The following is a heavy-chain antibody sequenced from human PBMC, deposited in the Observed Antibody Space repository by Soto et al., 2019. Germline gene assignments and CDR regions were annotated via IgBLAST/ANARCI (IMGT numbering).Heavy chain of an antibody. V-gene: IGHV1-24*01. Sequence: ASEQVTCKVPENTLTELTIDWLRQAPGKGLEWMGHSAPEQGEPVYPQKFQGRVSMTEDPSTDTAYMELTSLRPDDTAVYYCVRDLDGSGSYYTDYWGQGTLVTVSS. CDR2: SAPEQGEP. CDR1: ENTLTELT. J-gene: IGHJ4*02. CDR3: VRDLDGSGSYYTDY. D-gene: IGHD3-10*01.